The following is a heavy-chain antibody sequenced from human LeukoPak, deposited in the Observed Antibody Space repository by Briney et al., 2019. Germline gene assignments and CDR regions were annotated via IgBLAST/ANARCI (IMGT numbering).Heavy chain of an antibody. V-gene: IGHV3-21*05. J-gene: IGHJ6*03. Sequence: GGSLRLSCAASGFTFSSYSMNWVRQAPGKGLEWVAYISNSSNIYYADSVKGRFTISRDNAKNSLYMQMNSLRAEDTAVYYCARVAVIYQYYMDVWGRGTTVTVSS. CDR1: GFTFSSYS. CDR2: ISNSSNI. CDR3: ARVAVIYQYYMDV. D-gene: IGHD2-2*01.